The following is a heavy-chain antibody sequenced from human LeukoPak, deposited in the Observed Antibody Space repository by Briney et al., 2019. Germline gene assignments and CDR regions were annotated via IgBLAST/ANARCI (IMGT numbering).Heavy chain of an antibody. J-gene: IGHJ2*01. Sequence: GGSLRLSCAASGFTFFNYAMTWVRQAPGKGLEWGSDISGSGGSTQYADSVKGRFTISRDNSKNTLYLQMSSLRAEDTAVYYCAKDVGVITFGGVVGCFFDLWGRGTLVTVSS. CDR1: GFTFFNYA. CDR3: AKDVGVITFGGVVGCFFDL. D-gene: IGHD3-16*02. V-gene: IGHV3-23*01. CDR2: ISGSGGST.